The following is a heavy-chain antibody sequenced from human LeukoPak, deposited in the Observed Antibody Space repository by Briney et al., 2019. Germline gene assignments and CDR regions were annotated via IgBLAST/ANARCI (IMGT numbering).Heavy chain of an antibody. Sequence: PGGSLRLSCAASGFSFSDYGMNWVRRAPGKGLEWLSHINSNGAVIFYADSVKGRFTISRDTAKSSLYLQMNSLKIEDTAIYFCARDPDGDYDFDYWGQGTLVTVSS. D-gene: IGHD4-17*01. V-gene: IGHV3-48*01. CDR1: GFSFSDYG. J-gene: IGHJ4*02. CDR2: INSNGAVI. CDR3: ARDPDGDYDFDY.